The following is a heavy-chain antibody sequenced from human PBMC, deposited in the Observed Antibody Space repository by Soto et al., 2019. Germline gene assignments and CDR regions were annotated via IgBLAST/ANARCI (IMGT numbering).Heavy chain of an antibody. CDR3: ARAYSYSYY. D-gene: IGHD4-4*01. Sequence: PGGSLRLSCAASGFTVSIYWMSWVRQAPGKGPEWVANIKGDGSEKNYGDSVKGRFTVSRDNAKNSLYLQMNSLGVEDTAVYYCARAYSYSYYWGQGAQVTVSS. CDR2: IKGDGSEK. V-gene: IGHV3-7*04. J-gene: IGHJ4*02. CDR1: GFTVSIYW.